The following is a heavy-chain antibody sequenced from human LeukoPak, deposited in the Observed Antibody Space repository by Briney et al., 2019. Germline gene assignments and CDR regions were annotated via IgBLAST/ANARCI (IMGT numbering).Heavy chain of an antibody. Sequence: PGRYLRLYCAASGFTFSSYAMHWVRRAPGKGLEWVAVISYDGSNKYYADSVKGRFTISRDNSKNTLYLQMNSLRAEDTAVYNCARPLIVVVINDAFDIWGQGTMVTVSS. CDR1: GFTFSSYA. CDR3: ARPLIVVVINDAFDI. D-gene: IGHD3-22*01. J-gene: IGHJ3*02. CDR2: ISYDGSNK. V-gene: IGHV3-30-3*01.